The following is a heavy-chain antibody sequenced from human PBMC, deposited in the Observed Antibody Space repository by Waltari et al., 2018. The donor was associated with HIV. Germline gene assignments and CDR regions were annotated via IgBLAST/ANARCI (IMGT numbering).Heavy chain of an antibody. V-gene: IGHV3-23*01. CDR3: AKDQKVSRVATTKGWFDP. CDR2: ISGSGGST. J-gene: IGHJ5*02. Sequence: EVQLLESGGGLVQPGGSLRLSCAASGFTFSSYAMSWVRQAPGKGLEWVSAISGSGGSTYYADSVKGRFTISRDNSKNTLYLQMNSLRAEDTAVYYCAKDQKVSRVATTKGWFDPWGQGTLVTVSS. D-gene: IGHD5-12*01. CDR1: GFTFSSYA.